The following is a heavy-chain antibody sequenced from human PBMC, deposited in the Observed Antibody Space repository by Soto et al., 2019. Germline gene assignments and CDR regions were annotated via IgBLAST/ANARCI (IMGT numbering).Heavy chain of an antibody. CDR2: IKQDGSEK. CDR3: ARGRGGGIVGATTHYYYYYMDV. D-gene: IGHD1-26*01. V-gene: IGHV3-7*01. Sequence: GGSLRLSCAASGFTFSSYWMSWVRQAPGKGLEWVANIKQDGSEKYYVDSVKGRFTISRDNAKNSLYLQMNSLRAEDTAVYYWARGRGGGIVGATTHYYYYYMDVWGKGTTVTVSS. CDR1: GFTFSSYW. J-gene: IGHJ6*03.